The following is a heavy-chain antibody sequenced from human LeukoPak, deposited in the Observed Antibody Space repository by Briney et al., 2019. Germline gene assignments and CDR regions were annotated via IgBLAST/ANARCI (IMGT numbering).Heavy chain of an antibody. CDR3: ARDGYSYGYSWFDP. CDR2: IIPIFGTA. V-gene: IGHV1-69*13. J-gene: IGHJ5*02. Sequence: SVKVSCKASGGTFSSYAISWVRQAPGQGLEWMGGIIPIFGTANYAQKFQGRVTITADESTSTACMELSSLRSEDTAVYYCARDGYSYGYSWFDPWGQGTLVTVSS. D-gene: IGHD5-18*01. CDR1: GGTFSSYA.